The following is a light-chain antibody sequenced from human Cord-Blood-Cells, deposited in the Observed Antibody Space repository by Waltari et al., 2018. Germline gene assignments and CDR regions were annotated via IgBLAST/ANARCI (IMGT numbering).Light chain of an antibody. Sequence: QSALTQPASVSGSPGQSITISCTGTRSDVGGYNYVSWYQQHPGKAPKLMIYDVSNRPSGVSNRFSGSKSDNTASLTISGLQAEDEADYYCSSYTSSSTRVFGGGTKLTVL. CDR1: RSDVGGYNY. J-gene: IGLJ3*02. CDR2: DVS. CDR3: SSYTSSSTRV. V-gene: IGLV2-14*01.